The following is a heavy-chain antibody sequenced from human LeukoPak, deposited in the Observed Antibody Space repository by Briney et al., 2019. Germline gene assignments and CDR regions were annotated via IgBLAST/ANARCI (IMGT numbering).Heavy chain of an antibody. D-gene: IGHD3-3*01. Sequence: PGGSLRLSCAGSGFTFSSYAMSWVRQAPGKGLEWVSAISGSGGSTYYADSVKGRFTISRDNSKNTLYLQMNSLRAEDTAVYYCAKTRDFWSGYMDYWGQGTLVTVSS. CDR1: GFTFSSYA. V-gene: IGHV3-23*01. CDR2: ISGSGGST. J-gene: IGHJ4*02. CDR3: AKTRDFWSGYMDY.